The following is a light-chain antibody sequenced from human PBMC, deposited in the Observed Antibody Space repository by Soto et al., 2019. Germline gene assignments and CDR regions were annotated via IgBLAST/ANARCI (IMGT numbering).Light chain of an antibody. J-gene: IGLJ1*01. Sequence: QSVLTQPPSVSGAPGQRVTISCTGSSSNIGAGYDVHWYQHLPGTAPKLLIYGNTNRPSGVPDRFSGSRSGTTASLAITGLRPDDEADYYCQSYDTRLSVYVFATGTKLTVL. CDR3: QSYDTRLSVYV. V-gene: IGLV1-40*01. CDR2: GNT. CDR1: SSNIGAGYD.